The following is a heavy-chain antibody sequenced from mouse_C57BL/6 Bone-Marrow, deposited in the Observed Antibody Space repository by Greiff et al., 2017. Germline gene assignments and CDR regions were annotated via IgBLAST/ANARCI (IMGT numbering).Heavy chain of an antibody. CDR3: ARLRGYAMDY. V-gene: IGHV1-12*01. CDR2: IYPGNGDN. J-gene: IGHJ4*01. Sequence: LQQSGAELVRPGASVKMSCKASGYTFTSYNMHWVKQTTRQGLEWIGAIYPGNGDNSYNQKFKGKATLTVDKSSSTAYMQLSSLTSDDSAVYCCARLRGYAMDYWGQGTTVTVSS. CDR1: GYTFTSYN.